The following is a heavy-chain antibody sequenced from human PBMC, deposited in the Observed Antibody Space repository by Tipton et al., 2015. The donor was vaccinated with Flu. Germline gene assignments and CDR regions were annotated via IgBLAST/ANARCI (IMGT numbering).Heavy chain of an antibody. V-gene: IGHV3-21*01. CDR3: AREWSDYYDSNEGDFFDI. D-gene: IGHD3-22*01. CDR2: ISSSGSHT. J-gene: IGHJ3*02. CDR1: GFTFSYYG. Sequence: AASGFTFSYYGMNWVRLAPGKGLEWVSFISSSGSHTYYADSVRGRFTVSRDDAKNSLYLQMNSLRAEDTAVYFCAREWSDYYDSNEGDFFDIWGRGTKVTVSS.